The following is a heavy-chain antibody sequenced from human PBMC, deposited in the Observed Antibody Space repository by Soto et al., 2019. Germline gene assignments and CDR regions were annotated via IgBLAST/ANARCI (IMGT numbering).Heavy chain of an antibody. Sequence: PSVTLSLTGTVSGGSIGSSSYYWGWIRQPPGKGLEWIGSIYYSGSTYYNPSLKSRVTISVDTSKNQFSLKLSSVTAADTAVYYCARRLTVPYNWFDPWGQGTLVTVSS. CDR1: GGSIGSSSYY. D-gene: IGHD3-22*01. V-gene: IGHV4-39*01. CDR2: IYYSGST. J-gene: IGHJ5*02. CDR3: ARRLTVPYNWFDP.